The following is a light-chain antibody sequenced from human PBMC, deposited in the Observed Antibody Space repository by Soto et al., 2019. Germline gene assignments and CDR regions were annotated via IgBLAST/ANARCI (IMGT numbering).Light chain of an antibody. CDR3: QQYKHLIT. CDR2: DAS. Sequence: DIQMTQSPSSLSASVGDRVTITCQASQDISNYLNWYQQKPGTAPKLLIYDASNLETGVPSRFSGSGSGTDFTFTITSLQPEDIATYYCQQYKHLITFGQGTRLEIK. V-gene: IGKV1-33*01. J-gene: IGKJ5*01. CDR1: QDISNY.